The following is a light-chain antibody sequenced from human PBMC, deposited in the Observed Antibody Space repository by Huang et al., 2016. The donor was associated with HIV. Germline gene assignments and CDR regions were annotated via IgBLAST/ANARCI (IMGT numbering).Light chain of an antibody. CDR2: AAS. V-gene: IGKV1-NL1*01. CDR1: QGISNS. CDR3: QQYYSTPLPLT. J-gene: IGKJ4*01. Sequence: DIQMTQSPSSLSASVGDRVTITCRASQGISNSLAWYQQKPGKAPKLLLYAASRLESGVPSRFSGSGSGTDHTLTISSLQPEDFATYYCQQYYSTPLPLTFGGGTKVEIK.